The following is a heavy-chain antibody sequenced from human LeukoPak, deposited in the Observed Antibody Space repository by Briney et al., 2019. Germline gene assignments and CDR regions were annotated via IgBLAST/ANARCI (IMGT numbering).Heavy chain of an antibody. J-gene: IGHJ4*02. Sequence: GGSLRLSCAASGFTFSDYYTSWVRQAPGKGLEWVSVIYSGGSTYYADSVKGRFTISRDNSKNTLYLQMNSLRAEDTAVYYCARETQQGFDYWGQGTLVTVSS. D-gene: IGHD6-13*01. CDR2: IYSGGST. CDR1: GFTFSDYY. V-gene: IGHV3-66*01. CDR3: ARETQQGFDY.